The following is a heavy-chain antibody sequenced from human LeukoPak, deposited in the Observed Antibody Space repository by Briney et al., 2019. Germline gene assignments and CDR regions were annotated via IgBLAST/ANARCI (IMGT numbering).Heavy chain of an antibody. D-gene: IGHD6-19*01. J-gene: IGHJ4*02. CDR3: ERGYTSGGYYFDW. CDR1: GFTFSTYA. V-gene: IGHV3-23*01. CDR2: ISDSGGST. Sequence: PGGSLRLSCAASGFTFSTYAMSWVRQAPGKGPEWASGISDSGGSTYYADSVKGRFTISRDNFQKTLYLQMNNMSAEDTALYYFERGYTSGGYYFDWWGKGTLVTV.